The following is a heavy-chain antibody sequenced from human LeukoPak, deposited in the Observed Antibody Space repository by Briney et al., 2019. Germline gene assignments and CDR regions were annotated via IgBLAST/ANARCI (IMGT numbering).Heavy chain of an antibody. CDR2: IYPGDSDT. D-gene: IGHD6-6*01. CDR3: ARSGSSKGYYYYYMDV. J-gene: IGHJ6*03. CDR1: GYSFTYYW. V-gene: IGHV5-51*01. Sequence: GESLKISCKGSGYSFTYYWIGWVRQMPGKGLEWMGIIYPGDSDTRYSPSFQGQVTISADKSISTAYLQWSSLKASDTAMYYCARSGSSKGYYYYYMDVWGKGTTVTVSS.